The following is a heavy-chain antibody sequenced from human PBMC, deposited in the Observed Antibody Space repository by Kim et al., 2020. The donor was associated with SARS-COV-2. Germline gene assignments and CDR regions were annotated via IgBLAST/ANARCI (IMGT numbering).Heavy chain of an antibody. CDR2: INHSGST. J-gene: IGHJ3*02. V-gene: IGHV4-34*01. CDR3: ARAYYYDSSGRGPSAFDI. D-gene: IGHD3-22*01. Sequence: SETLSLTCAVYGGSFSGYYWSWIRQPPGKGLEWIGEINHSGSTNYNPSLKSRVTISVDTSKNQFSLKLSSVTAADTAAYYCARAYYYDSSGRGPSAFDIWGQGTMVTVSS. CDR1: GGSFSGYY.